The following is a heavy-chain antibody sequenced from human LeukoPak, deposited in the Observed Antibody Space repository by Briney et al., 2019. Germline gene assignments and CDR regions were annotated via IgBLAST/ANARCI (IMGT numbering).Heavy chain of an antibody. V-gene: IGHV3-7*01. Sequence: ETLSLTCTVSGYSISSGYYWGWIRQAPGKGLEWVANIKQDGTDKYYVDSVKGRFTLSRDNAKSSLYLQMNSLTAEDTAVYYCTNFDYWGQGTLVTVSS. J-gene: IGHJ4*02. CDR1: GYSISSGYY. CDR2: IKQDGTDK. CDR3: TNFDY.